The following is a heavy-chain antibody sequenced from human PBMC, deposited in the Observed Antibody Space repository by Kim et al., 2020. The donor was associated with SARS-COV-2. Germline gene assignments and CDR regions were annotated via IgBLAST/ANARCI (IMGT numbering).Heavy chain of an antibody. V-gene: IGHV5-51*01. D-gene: IGHD6-19*01. CDR2: IYPGDSDT. Sequence: GESLKISCKGSGYSFTSYWIGWVRQMPGKGLEWMGIIYPGDSDTRYSPSFQGQVTISADKSISTAYLQWSSLKASDTAMYYCARVQPLAVAAHRGAFDIGGQGTMVTVSS. J-gene: IGHJ3*02. CDR1: GYSFTSYW. CDR3: ARVQPLAVAAHRGAFDI.